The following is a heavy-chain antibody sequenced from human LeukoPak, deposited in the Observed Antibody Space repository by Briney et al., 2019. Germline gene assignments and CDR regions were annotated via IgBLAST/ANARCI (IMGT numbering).Heavy chain of an antibody. CDR2: ISLDGNNE. CDR1: GFTFRNYY. V-gene: IGHV3-30-3*01. CDR3: ARDLSGHWTYDY. Sequence: GALRLSCAASGFTFRNYYMHWVRQAPGKGLEGVAVISLDGNNEYYADSVKGRFSLSRDNSMNTLCLQLNSLRTEDTAMYYCARDLSGHWTYDYWGQGTLVTVSS. J-gene: IGHJ4*01. D-gene: IGHD1-1*01.